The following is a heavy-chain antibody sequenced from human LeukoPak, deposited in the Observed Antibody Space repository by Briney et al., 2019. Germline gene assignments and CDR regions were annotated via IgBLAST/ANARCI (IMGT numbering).Heavy chain of an antibody. V-gene: IGHV7-4-1*02. Sequence: GASVKVSCKASGYTFTSYAMNWVRQAPGQGLEWMGWINTNTGNPTYAQGFTGRFVFSMDTSVSTAYLQISSLKAEDTAVYYCARGPLAAAGTLYGYWGQGTLVTVSS. CDR1: GYTFTSYA. CDR2: INTNTGNP. D-gene: IGHD6-13*01. CDR3: ARGPLAAAGTLYGY. J-gene: IGHJ4*02.